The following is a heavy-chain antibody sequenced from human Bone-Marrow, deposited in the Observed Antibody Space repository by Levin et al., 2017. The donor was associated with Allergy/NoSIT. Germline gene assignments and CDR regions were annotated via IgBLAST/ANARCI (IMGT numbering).Heavy chain of an antibody. CDR2: IYYSGST. CDR1: GGSISSYY. V-gene: IGHV4-59*01. D-gene: IGHD6-6*01. CDR3: ARAGSIAARPVPRKWFDP. Sequence: PSETLSLTCTVSGGSISSYYWSWIRQPPGKGLEWIGYIYYSGSTNYNPSLKSRVTISVDTSKNQFSLKLSSVTAADTAVYYCARAGSIAARPVPRKWFDPWGQGTLVTVSS. J-gene: IGHJ5*02.